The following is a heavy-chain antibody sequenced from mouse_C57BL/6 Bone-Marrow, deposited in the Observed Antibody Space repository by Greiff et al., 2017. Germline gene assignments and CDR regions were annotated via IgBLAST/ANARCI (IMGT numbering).Heavy chain of an antibody. D-gene: IGHD2-12*01. V-gene: IGHV1-55*01. CDR1: GYTFTSYW. Sequence: QVQLQQPGAELVKPGASVKMSCKASGYTFTSYWITWVKQRPGQGLEWIGDIYPGSGSTNYNEKFKSKATLTVDTSSSTAYMQLSSLTSGDSAVDYCARERIVGGYFDVWGTGTTVTVSS. CDR2: IYPGSGST. J-gene: IGHJ1*03. CDR3: ARERIVGGYFDV.